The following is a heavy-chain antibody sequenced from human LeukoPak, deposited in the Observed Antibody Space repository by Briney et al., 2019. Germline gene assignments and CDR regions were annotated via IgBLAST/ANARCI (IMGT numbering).Heavy chain of an antibody. V-gene: IGHV4-34*01. Sequence: SETLSLTCAVYGGSFSGYYWSWIRQPPGKGLEWIGSIYYSGSTYYNPSLKSRVTISVDTSKNQFSLKLSSVTAADTAVYYCARVPRGSGYDYWGQGTLVTVSS. CDR2: IYYSGST. CDR1: GGSFSGYY. CDR3: ARVPRGSGYDY. J-gene: IGHJ4*02. D-gene: IGHD6-19*01.